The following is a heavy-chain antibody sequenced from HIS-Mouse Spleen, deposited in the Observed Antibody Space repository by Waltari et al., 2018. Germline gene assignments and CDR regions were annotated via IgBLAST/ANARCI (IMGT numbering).Heavy chain of an antibody. Sequence: QVQLVESGGGVVQPGRSLRLSGAAAGFTFSSCGMPWVRRAPGKGLEWVAVIWYDGSNKYYADSVKGRFTISRDNSKNTLYLQMNSLRAEDTAVYYCARDHGSGWYYFDYWGQGTLVTVSS. V-gene: IGHV3-33*01. D-gene: IGHD6-19*01. CDR1: GFTFSSCG. CDR3: ARDHGSGWYYFDY. CDR2: IWYDGSNK. J-gene: IGHJ4*02.